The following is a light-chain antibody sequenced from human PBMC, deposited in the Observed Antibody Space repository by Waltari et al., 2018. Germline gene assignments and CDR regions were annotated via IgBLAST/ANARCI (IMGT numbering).Light chain of an antibody. J-gene: IGLJ2*01. CDR1: DIASRS. V-gene: IGLV3-21*01. CDR2: NED. CDR3: QVWDSSGDHVVA. Sequence: SYVLSQPPSLSVAPGQTAKITCGGNDIASRSVNWYQQEPGQAPVVVIFNEDYRPSGVPEGFSASNSGNTATLTISGVEDGDEADYYCQVWDSSGDHVVAFGGGTKLTVL.